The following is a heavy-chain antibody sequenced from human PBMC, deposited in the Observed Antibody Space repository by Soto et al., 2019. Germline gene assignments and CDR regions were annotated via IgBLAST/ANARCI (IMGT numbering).Heavy chain of an antibody. CDR2: MYDSGRT. CDR1: GDSMNNDY. CDR3: ERHQYRGARDY. J-gene: IGHJ4*02. V-gene: IGHV4-59*08. D-gene: IGHD6-6*01. Sequence: QVQLQESGPGLVKPSETLSLTCTVSGDSMNNDYWSWIRQHPGKGLKWIGFMYDSGRTNYNPAHKPRVTISTQTLKHKFYLKLSSVTAADTAMYFCERHQYRGARDYCSEGIQVIFSS.